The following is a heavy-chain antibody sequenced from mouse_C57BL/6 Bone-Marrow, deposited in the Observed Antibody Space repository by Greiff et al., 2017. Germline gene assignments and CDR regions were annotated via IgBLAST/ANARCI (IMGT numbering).Heavy chain of an antibody. CDR3: ASTGVYDHWFAY. Sequence: VQLQQSGAELARPGASVKLSCKASGYTFTSYGISWVKQRTGQGLEWIGEIYPRSGNTYYNEKFKGKATLTADKSSSAAYMELRSLTSEDSAVSCGASTGVYDHWFAYWGQGTLVTVSA. CDR2: IYPRSGNT. V-gene: IGHV1-81*01. CDR1: GYTFTSYG. D-gene: IGHD2-3*01. J-gene: IGHJ3*01.